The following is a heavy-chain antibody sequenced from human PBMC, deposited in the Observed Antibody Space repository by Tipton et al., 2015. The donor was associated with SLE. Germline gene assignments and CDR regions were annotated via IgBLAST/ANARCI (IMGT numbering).Heavy chain of an antibody. J-gene: IGHJ4*02. V-gene: IGHV3-30*18. CDR2: IWYDGSNK. D-gene: IGHD6-19*01. CDR1: GFTFSSYG. CDR3: AKDRVYSSGCFDY. Sequence: SLRLSCAASGFTFSSYGMHWVRQDPGKGLEWVAVIWYDGSNKYYADSVKGRFTISRDNSKNTLYLQMNSLRAEDTAVYYCAKDRVYSSGCFDYWGQGTLVTVSS.